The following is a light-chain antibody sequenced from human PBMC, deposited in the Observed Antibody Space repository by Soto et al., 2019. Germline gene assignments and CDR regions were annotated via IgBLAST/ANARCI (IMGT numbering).Light chain of an antibody. Sequence: QSVLTQPPSASGTPGQRITISCSGRTSNIGSNIVAWYQHLPGTAPKLLIYRNNQRPSGVPDRFSGSKSGTSASLAISGLRSEDEADYYCAAWDDSLSGVVFGGGTKVTVL. J-gene: IGLJ2*01. CDR3: AAWDDSLSGVV. CDR2: RNN. CDR1: TSNIGSNI. V-gene: IGLV1-47*01.